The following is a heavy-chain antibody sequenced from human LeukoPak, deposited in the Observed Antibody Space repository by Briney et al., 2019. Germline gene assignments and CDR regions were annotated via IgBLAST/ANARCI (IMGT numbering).Heavy chain of an antibody. CDR3: VKDPAYDYVWGSYRPDPHFDY. CDR1: GFTFRSYS. V-gene: IGHV3-64D*06. D-gene: IGHD3-16*02. Sequence: PGGSLRLSCSASGFTFRSYSMHWVRQPPGKGLQYVSGISTSGDITYCADSVKGRFTISRDNSKNTLYLQMSSLSTEDTAVYYCVKDPAYDYVWGSYRPDPHFDYWGQGTRVTVSS. CDR2: ISTSGDIT. J-gene: IGHJ4*02.